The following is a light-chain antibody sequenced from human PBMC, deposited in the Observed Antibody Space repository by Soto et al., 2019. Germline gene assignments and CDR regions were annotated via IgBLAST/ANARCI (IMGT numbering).Light chain of an antibody. J-gene: IGKJ1*01. CDR2: SAS. CDR3: QQYNNWPGT. CDR1: QSVGNN. Sequence: EIVMTQSPVTLSVSPVERATLSCMASQSVGNNLAWYQQKPGQAPRLLIFSASTRATGIPARFSGSGSGREFTLTISSLQSEDFGVYYCQQYNNWPGTFGQGTKVDIK. V-gene: IGKV3-15*01.